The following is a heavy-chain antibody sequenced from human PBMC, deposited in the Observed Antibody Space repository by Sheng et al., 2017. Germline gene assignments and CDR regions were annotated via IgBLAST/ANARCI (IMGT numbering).Heavy chain of an antibody. J-gene: IGHJ6*02. D-gene: IGHD2-21*01. V-gene: IGHV4-34*01. CDR2: INHSGST. CDR1: GGSFSGYY. CDR3: ARGRRYCGGDCQSFLRIFLLYYGMDV. Sequence: QVQLQQWGAGLLKPSETLSLTCAVYGGSFSGYYWSWIRQPPGKGLEWIGEINHSGSTNYNPSLKSRVTISVDTSKNQFSLKLSSVTASDTAVYYCARGRRYCGGDCQSFLRIFLLYYGMDVWGQGTTVTV.